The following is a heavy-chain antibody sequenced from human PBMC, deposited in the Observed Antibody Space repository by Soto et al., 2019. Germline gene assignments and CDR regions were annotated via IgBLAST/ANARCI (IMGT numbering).Heavy chain of an antibody. J-gene: IGHJ3*01. CDR1: GYTFTSYG. Sequence: QVQLVQSGAEVKKPGASVKVSCKASGYTFTSYGISWVRQAPGQGLEWMGWIRTYNGNTNNAQKLQGRVTMTTDTTTSTAYMELKRLRADGAGVYCRASDRPKKHAWGHGTIVTVS. CDR3: ASDRPKKHA. CDR2: IRTYNGNT. V-gene: IGHV1-18*01.